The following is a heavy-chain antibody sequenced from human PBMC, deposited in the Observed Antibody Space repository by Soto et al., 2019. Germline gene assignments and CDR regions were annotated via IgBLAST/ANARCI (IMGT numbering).Heavy chain of an antibody. D-gene: IGHD1-26*01. CDR3: ARGRPWELYEY. CDR2: IYYSGST. V-gene: IGHV4-59*12. J-gene: IGHJ4*02. Sequence: SETLSLTCTVSGGSISTYYWSWIRQPPGKGLEWVGYIYYSGSTNYNPSLKSRVTISVDTSNNQFSLKLSSMTAADTAVYYCARGRPWELYEYWGQGTLVTVSS. CDR1: GGSISTYY.